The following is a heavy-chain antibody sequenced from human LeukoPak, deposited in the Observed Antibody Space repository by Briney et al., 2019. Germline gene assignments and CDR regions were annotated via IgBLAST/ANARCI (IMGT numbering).Heavy chain of an antibody. CDR2: MSYDGSNK. J-gene: IGHJ6*02. CDR1: GFIFRSYG. CDR3: AKDQKDGYCSGGSCYTYYYYFYGMDV. D-gene: IGHD2-15*01. Sequence: GGSLRLSCAASGFIFRSYGMHWVRQAPGKGLEWVAVMSYDGSNKYYADSVKGRFTISRDNSKNTLYLQMSSLRAEDTAVYYCAKDQKDGYCSGGSCYTYYYYFYGMDVWGQGTTVTVSS. V-gene: IGHV3-30*18.